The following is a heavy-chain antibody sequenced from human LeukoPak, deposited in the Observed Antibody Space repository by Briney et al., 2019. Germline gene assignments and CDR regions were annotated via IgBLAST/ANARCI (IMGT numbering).Heavy chain of an antibody. CDR3: AGGARGYNWYFDL. CDR2: IKQDGSEE. J-gene: IGHJ2*01. Sequence: GGSLRLSCAASEFSFSSYWMSWVRQAPGKGLEWVANIKQDGSEEYYVDSMKGRFTISRDNAKHVLYLQINSLRVGDTAVYYCAGGARGYNWYFDLWGRGTLVTVSP. V-gene: IGHV3-7*01. CDR1: EFSFSSYW. D-gene: IGHD3-16*01.